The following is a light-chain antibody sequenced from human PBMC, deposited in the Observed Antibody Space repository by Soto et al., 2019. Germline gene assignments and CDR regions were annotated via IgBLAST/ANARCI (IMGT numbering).Light chain of an antibody. CDR2: ASS. CDR1: QGISSY. J-gene: IGKJ1*01. Sequence: AIRMTQSPSSLSASTGDRVTITCRASQGISSYLSWYHQKPGKAPKLLIYASSTLQIGVPSRFSGIGSGTYFTLTISCLQSEDFATYYCQQYYSYPRTFGQGTKVDIK. CDR3: QQYYSYPRT. V-gene: IGKV1-8*01.